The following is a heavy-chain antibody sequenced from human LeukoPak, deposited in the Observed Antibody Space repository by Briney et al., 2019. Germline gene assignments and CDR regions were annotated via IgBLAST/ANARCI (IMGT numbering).Heavy chain of an antibody. Sequence: GGSLRLSCAASGFTFSHYGMHWVRQAPGKGLEWVAVIWNDGTNRYYGDSVKGRFTISRDDSKNTVYLQMNGLRAGDTAVYYCAKDAQRGFDYSNSLEYWGQGTLVTVSS. J-gene: IGHJ4*02. V-gene: IGHV3-33*06. CDR2: IWNDGTNR. CDR3: AKDAQRGFDYSNSLEY. CDR1: GFTFSHYG. D-gene: IGHD4-11*01.